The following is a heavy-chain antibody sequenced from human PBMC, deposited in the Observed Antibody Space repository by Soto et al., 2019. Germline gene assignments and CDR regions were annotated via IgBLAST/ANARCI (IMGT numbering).Heavy chain of an antibody. CDR3: AKDSWYFDL. J-gene: IGHJ4*02. Sequence: GGSLRLSCEASGFIFTDFWMHWVRQVPGKGLVWVSRIDTSRSSTSYADSVKGRFTISRDNAKNTVSLQMNSLRAEDTGVYYCAKDSWYFDLWSQGSLVTVSS. D-gene: IGHD6-13*01. CDR2: IDTSRSST. V-gene: IGHV3-74*01. CDR1: GFIFTDFW.